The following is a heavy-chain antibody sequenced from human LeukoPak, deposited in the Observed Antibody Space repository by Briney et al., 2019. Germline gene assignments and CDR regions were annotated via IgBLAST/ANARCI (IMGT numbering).Heavy chain of an antibody. CDR3: ARVREDYGDYPLEGAFDI. J-gene: IGHJ3*02. CDR2: INPNSGGT. CDR1: GYTFTGYY. Sequence: ASVKVSCKASGYTFTGYYMHWVRQAPGQGLEWMGWINPNSGGTNYAQKFQGRVTMTRDTSIATVYMEMSRLRSDDTAVYYCARVREDYGDYPLEGAFDIWGHGTMVTVSS. D-gene: IGHD4-17*01. V-gene: IGHV1-2*02.